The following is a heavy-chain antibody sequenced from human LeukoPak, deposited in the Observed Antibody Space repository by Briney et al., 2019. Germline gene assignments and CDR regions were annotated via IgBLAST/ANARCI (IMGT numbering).Heavy chain of an antibody. J-gene: IGHJ4*02. D-gene: IGHD3-3*01. CDR3: AIRTFWSGYFAY. Sequence: KPSETLSLACTVYGGSFSGYYWSWIRPPPGKGLEWIGEINHSGSTNYNPSLKSRVTISVDTSKNQFSLKLSSVTAADTAVYYCAIRTFWSGYFAYWGQGTLVTVSS. CDR1: GGSFSGYY. V-gene: IGHV4-34*01. CDR2: INHSGST.